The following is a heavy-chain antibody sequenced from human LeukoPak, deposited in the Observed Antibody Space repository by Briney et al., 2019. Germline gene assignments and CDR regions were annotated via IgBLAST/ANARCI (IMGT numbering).Heavy chain of an antibody. CDR2: INPSGGST. Sequence: GAPVKVSCKASGYTFTSYYMHWVRQAPGQGLEWMGIINPSGGSTSYAQKFQGRVTITADKSTSTAYMELSSLRSEDTAVYYCARGDCSSTSCYGFDNWFDPWGQGTLVTVSS. J-gene: IGHJ5*02. D-gene: IGHD2-2*01. CDR3: ARGDCSSTSCYGFDNWFDP. CDR1: GYTFTSYY. V-gene: IGHV1-46*01.